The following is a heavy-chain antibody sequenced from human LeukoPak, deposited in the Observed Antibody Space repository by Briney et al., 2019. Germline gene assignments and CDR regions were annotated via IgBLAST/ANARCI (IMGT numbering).Heavy chain of an antibody. D-gene: IGHD6-19*01. CDR1: GFTFSSYG. CDR2: ISYDGSSK. Sequence: PGGSLRLSCAASGFTFSSYGIHWVRQAPGKGLEWVAVISYDGSSKYYADSVKGRFTISRDNFKNTLYLQMNSLKPEDTAVYYCSSLGLAVALNWVDPWGQGTLVTVSS. V-gene: IGHV3-30*03. CDR3: SSLGLAVALNWVDP. J-gene: IGHJ5*02.